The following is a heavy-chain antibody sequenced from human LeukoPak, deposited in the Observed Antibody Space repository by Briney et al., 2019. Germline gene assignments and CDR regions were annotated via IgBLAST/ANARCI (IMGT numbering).Heavy chain of an antibody. D-gene: IGHD3-3*01. CDR3: ARLGAGPTYYDFWSGYSSFYFDY. Sequence: PSETLSLTCTVSGGSLSSGDYYWGWIRRPPGKGLEWIGGISSSGNTYYNPSLKSRITISIDTSKNHFSLKLSSVTAADTAVYYCARLGAGPTYYDFWSGYSSFYFDYWGQGTLVTVSS. V-gene: IGHV4-39*02. CDR2: ISSSGNT. CDR1: GGSLSSGDYY. J-gene: IGHJ4*02.